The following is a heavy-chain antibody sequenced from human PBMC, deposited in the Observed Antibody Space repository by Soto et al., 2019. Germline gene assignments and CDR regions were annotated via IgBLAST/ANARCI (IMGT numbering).Heavy chain of an antibody. V-gene: IGHV3-11*01. J-gene: IGHJ3*02. CDR3: ATERLPYDVRSGDPEACDI. CDR1: GFTFSGYY. Sequence: GGSLRLSCAASGFTFSGYYMSWIRQAPGKGLAWVSYISSSGSTIYYADSVKGRFTISRDNAKNSLYLQMNSLRAEDTAVDHWATERLPYDVRSGDPEACDIGGQGTMVTV. CDR2: ISSSGSTI. D-gene: IGHD3-3*01.